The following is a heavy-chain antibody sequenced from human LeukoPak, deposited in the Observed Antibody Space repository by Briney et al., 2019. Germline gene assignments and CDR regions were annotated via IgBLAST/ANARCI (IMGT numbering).Heavy chain of an antibody. V-gene: IGHV5-51*01. J-gene: IGHJ4*02. D-gene: IGHD1-1*01. CDR3: ARGPRGGNWNEALDY. Sequence: GESLQISSQASGYCFTTYWIGWVGRRPGKGRGWRGMFLPGDSDTRKSPSFQDQVTLSADKSRTTAYLQWRSLKASDTAVYYCARGPRGGNWNEALDYWGQGTLVTVSS. CDR2: FLPGDSDT. CDR1: GYCFTTYW.